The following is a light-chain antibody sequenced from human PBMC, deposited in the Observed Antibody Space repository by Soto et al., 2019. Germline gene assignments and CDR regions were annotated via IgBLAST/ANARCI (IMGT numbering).Light chain of an antibody. J-gene: IGLJ1*01. CDR2: EVS. Sequence: QSALTQPASVSGSPGLSIAISCTGTSSDVGGYNYVSWYQQLPGKAPKLLISEVSNRPSGVSHRFSGSKSGNTASLTISGLQAEDEADYYCSSYRTGGPFVFGTGTKSPS. CDR3: SSYRTGGPFV. V-gene: IGLV2-14*01. CDR1: SSDVGGYNY.